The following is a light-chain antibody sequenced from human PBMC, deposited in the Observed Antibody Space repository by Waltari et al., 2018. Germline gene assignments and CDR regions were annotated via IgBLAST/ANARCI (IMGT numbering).Light chain of an antibody. J-gene: IGKJ1*01. Sequence: DIVMTQSPLSLPVTPGEPASISCRSSQSLLHSNGYNYLDWYLQKPGQSPQLLIYLGSNRAAGVPDRFSGSGSGTDFTLKISRVEAEDVGVYYCMQPAQTPWTFGQGTKVEIK. CDR3: MQPAQTPWT. V-gene: IGKV2-28*01. CDR1: QSLLHSNGYNY. CDR2: LGS.